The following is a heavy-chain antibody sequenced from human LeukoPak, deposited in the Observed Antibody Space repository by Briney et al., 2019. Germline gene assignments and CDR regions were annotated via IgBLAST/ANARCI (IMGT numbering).Heavy chain of an antibody. CDR3: ARDSYIFKATSLDY. Sequence: ASVKVSCKASGGTFSSYAISWVRQAPGQELEWMGRIIPIFGTANYAQKFQGRVTITTDESTSTAYMELSSLRSEDTAVYYCARDSYIFKATSLDYWGQGTLVTVSS. CDR1: GGTFSSYA. D-gene: IGHD1-26*01. CDR2: IIPIFGTA. J-gene: IGHJ4*02. V-gene: IGHV1-69*05.